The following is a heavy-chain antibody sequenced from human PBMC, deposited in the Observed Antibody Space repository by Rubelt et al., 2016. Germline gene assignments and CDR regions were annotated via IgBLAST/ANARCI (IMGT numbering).Heavy chain of an antibody. CDR2: IYHSGST. CDR3: ARDRRPSSSWDGDYYYYYGMDV. V-gene: IGHV4-4*02. D-gene: IGHD6-13*01. Sequence: GKGLEWIGEIYHSGSTNYNPSLKSRVTISVDKSKNQFSLKLSSVTAADTAVYYCARDRRPSSSWDGDYYYYYGMDVWGQGTTVTVSS. J-gene: IGHJ6*02.